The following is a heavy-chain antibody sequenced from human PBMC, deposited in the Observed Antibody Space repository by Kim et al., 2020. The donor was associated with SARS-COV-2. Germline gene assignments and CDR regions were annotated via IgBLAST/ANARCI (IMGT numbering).Heavy chain of an antibody. V-gene: IGHV3-33*01. D-gene: IGHD3-9*01. CDR1: GFTFSSYG. Sequence: GGSLRLSCAASGFTFSSYGMHWVRQAPGKGLEWVAVIWYDGSNKYYADSVKGRFTISRDNSKNTLYLQMNSLRAEDTAVYYCARESVQVLRYFDWLLDQRNSFDYWGQGTLVTVSS. CDR2: IWYDGSNK. J-gene: IGHJ4*02. CDR3: ARESVQVLRYFDWLLDQRNSFDY.